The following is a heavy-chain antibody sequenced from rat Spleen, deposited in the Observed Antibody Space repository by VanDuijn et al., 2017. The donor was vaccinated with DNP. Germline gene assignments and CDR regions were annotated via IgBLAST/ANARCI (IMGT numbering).Heavy chain of an antibody. V-gene: IGHV1-43*01. Sequence: QVQLQQSGAELAKPGSSVKISCKASGYTFTSYYISWIKQTTGQGLEYIGYINTGSGGSNYNEKFKVKATLTADKPSNTAFMLLSSLTPDDSAVYYCAGTVPHYLVMEVWGQGASVTVSS. CDR1: GYTFTSYY. D-gene: IGHD3-3*01. CDR3: AGTVPHYLVMEV. J-gene: IGHJ4*01. CDR2: INTGSGGS.